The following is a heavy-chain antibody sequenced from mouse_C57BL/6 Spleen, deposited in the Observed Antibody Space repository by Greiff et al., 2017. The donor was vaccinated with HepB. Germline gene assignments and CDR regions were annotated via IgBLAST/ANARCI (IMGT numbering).Heavy chain of an antibody. Sequence: QVQLQQPGAELVKPGASVKLSCKASGYTFTSYWMQWVKQRPGQGLEWIGEIDPSDSYTNYNQKFKGKATLTVDTSSSTAYMQLSSLTSEDSAVYYCARWITTVVENFDYWGQGTTLTVSS. D-gene: IGHD1-1*01. V-gene: IGHV1-50*01. CDR2: IDPSDSYT. CDR3: ARWITTVVENFDY. J-gene: IGHJ2*01. CDR1: GYTFTSYW.